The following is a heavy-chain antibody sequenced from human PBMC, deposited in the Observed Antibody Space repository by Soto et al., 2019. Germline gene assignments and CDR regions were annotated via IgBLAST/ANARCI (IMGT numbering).Heavy chain of an antibody. CDR1: GASITRGDYS. Sequence: PSETLSLTCAVSGASITRGDYSWGWIRQPPGMGLEYIGYIYDSGTSNYSPSLKSRVSLLVDRSKNQLSLKLTSVTDADPAVYYCARGDRITVASLPFPYFYYWGQGILVTDYS. J-gene: IGHJ4*02. CDR3: ARGDRITVASLPFPYFYY. D-gene: IGHD3-10*01. CDR2: IYDSGTS. V-gene: IGHV4-30-2*01.